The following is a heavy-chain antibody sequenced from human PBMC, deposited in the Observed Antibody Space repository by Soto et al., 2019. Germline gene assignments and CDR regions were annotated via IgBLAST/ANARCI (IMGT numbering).Heavy chain of an antibody. CDR2: TYYRSKWYN. CDR1: GDSVSSNSAA. CDR3: ARDPRSGWYEKGYNWFDP. Sequence: SQTLSLTCAISGDSVSSNSAAWNWIRQSPSRGLEWLGRTYYRSKWYNDYAVSVKSRITINPDTSKNQFSLQLNSVTPEDTAVYYCARDPRSGWYEKGYNWFDPWGQGTLVTAPQ. J-gene: IGHJ5*02. D-gene: IGHD6-19*01. V-gene: IGHV6-1*01.